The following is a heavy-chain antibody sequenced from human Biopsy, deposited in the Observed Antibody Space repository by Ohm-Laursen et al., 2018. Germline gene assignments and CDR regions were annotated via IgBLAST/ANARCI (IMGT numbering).Heavy chain of an antibody. CDR3: VRGVDYYDPYHYYALDV. Sequence: GTLSLTCAMYGESFNGYYWSWIRQTPGKGLEWIGEINHSGRTNYNPSLKSRVTISVDASKNQFSLKVRSVTAADTAVYYCVRGVDYYDPYHYYALDVWGQGTTVTVSS. D-gene: IGHD3-22*01. CDR2: INHSGRT. J-gene: IGHJ6*02. V-gene: IGHV4-34*01. CDR1: GESFNGYY.